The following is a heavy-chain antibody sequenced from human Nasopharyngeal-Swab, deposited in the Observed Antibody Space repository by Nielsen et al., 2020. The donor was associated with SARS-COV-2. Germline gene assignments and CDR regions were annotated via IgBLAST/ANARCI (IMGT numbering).Heavy chain of an antibody. Sequence: ASVTVSCKASGYTFTGSSMHWVRQAPGPELEWMGWINPNSGGTNYAQKFQGRVTMTRDTSISTAYMELSRLRSDDTAVYYCARDRTYYYGSGSHDYWGQGTLVTVSS. V-gene: IGHV1-2*02. CDR2: INPNSGGT. J-gene: IGHJ4*02. D-gene: IGHD3-10*01. CDR1: GYTFTGSS. CDR3: ARDRTYYYGSGSHDY.